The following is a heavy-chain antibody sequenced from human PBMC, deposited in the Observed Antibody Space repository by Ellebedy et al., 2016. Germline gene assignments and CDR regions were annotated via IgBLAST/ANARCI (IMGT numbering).Heavy chain of an antibody. D-gene: IGHD4-23*01. Sequence: GESLKISXAASGFTFDDYTMHWVRQAPGKGLEWVSLISWDGGSTYYADSVKGRFTISRDNSKNSLYLQMNSLRTEDTALYYCAKGPLGDYYGGNSGAFDIWGQGTMVTVSS. J-gene: IGHJ3*02. CDR3: AKGPLGDYYGGNSGAFDI. CDR2: ISWDGGST. CDR1: GFTFDDYT. V-gene: IGHV3-43*01.